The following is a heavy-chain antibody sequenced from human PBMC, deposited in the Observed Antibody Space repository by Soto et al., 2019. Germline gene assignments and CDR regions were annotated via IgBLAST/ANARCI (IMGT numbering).Heavy chain of an antibody. CDR1: GFTFSSYA. J-gene: IGHJ6*02. D-gene: IGHD2-2*02. Sequence: GGSLRLSCAASGFTFSSYAMSWVRQAPGKGLEWVSAISGSGGSTYYADSVKGRFTISRDNSKNTLYLQMNRLIAGDTAVYYCAKDLLGYCSSTSCYTPLGYGMDVWGPGTTVTVSS. CDR2: ISGSGGST. CDR3: AKDLLGYCSSTSCYTPLGYGMDV. V-gene: IGHV3-23*01.